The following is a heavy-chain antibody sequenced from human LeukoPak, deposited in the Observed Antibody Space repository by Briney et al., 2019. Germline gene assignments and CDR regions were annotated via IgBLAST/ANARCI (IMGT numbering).Heavy chain of an antibody. CDR2: INHSGST. CDR3: ARGPDYGDSDSPFDY. J-gene: IGHJ4*02. Sequence: SETLSLTCAVYGGSFSGYYWSWIRQPPGKGLEWIGEINHSGSTNYNPSLKSRVTISVDTSKNQFSLKLSSVTAADTAVYYCARGPDYGDSDSPFDYWGRGSLVTVCS. CDR1: GGSFSGYY. D-gene: IGHD4-17*01. V-gene: IGHV4-34*01.